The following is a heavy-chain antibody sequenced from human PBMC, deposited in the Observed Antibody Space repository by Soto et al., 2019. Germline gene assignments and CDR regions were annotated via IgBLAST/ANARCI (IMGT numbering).Heavy chain of an antibody. J-gene: IGHJ4*02. CDR3: ARGRYGDY. D-gene: IGHD1-1*01. CDR1: GYTFTSYG. Sequence: QVHLVQSGAEVKKPGASVKVSCKASGYTFTSYGITWVRQAPGQGLEWMGWISAHNGNTDYAQKLQGRVIVARDTSSSTAYMELRSLRSDDTAVYYCARGRYGDYWGQGALVTVSS. CDR2: ISAHNGNT. V-gene: IGHV1-18*01.